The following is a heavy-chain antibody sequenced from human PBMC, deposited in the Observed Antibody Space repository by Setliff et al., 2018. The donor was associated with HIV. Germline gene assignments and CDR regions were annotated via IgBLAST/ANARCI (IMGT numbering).Heavy chain of an antibody. CDR1: GGTFTRNC. Sequence: GASVKVSCKVSGGTFTRNCISWVRQAPGQGLEWMGGILPFFDTANYAQKFQGRVTMTTDASTSTAYMELRSLRSDDTAVYYCARELPDSSSWVDYWGQGTLVTVSS. CDR2: ILPFFDTA. CDR3: ARELPDSSSWVDY. V-gene: IGHV1-69*05. J-gene: IGHJ4*02. D-gene: IGHD6-13*01.